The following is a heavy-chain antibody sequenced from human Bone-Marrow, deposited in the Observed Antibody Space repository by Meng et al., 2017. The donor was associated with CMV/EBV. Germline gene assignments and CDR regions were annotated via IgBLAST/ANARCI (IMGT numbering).Heavy chain of an antibody. Sequence: QGSGQGLVKTAGTRALTCTASGGSISSYNWSWIRQPAGNGLEWIGRIYTSGSTNYNPSLKSRVTMSVDTSKNQFSLKLSSVTAADTAVYYCARFNSYGSGSRKFPNWFDPWGQGTLVTVSS. D-gene: IGHD3-10*01. CDR1: GGSISSYN. CDR3: ARFNSYGSGSRKFPNWFDP. CDR2: IYTSGST. V-gene: IGHV4-4*07. J-gene: IGHJ5*02.